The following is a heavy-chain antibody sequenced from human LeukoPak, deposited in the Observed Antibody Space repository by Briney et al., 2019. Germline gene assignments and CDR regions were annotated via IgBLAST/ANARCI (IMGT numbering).Heavy chain of an antibody. V-gene: IGHV1-69*13. CDR2: IIPIFGTA. CDR1: GGTFSSYA. CDR3: ARDNVAARPYYYYYYYMDV. Sequence: SVKVSCKASGGTFSSYAISWVRQAPGQGLEWMGGIIPIFGTANYAQKFQCRVTITADESTSTAYMELSSLRSEDTAVYYCARDNVAARPYYYYYYYMDVWGKGTTVTVSS. D-gene: IGHD6-6*01. J-gene: IGHJ6*03.